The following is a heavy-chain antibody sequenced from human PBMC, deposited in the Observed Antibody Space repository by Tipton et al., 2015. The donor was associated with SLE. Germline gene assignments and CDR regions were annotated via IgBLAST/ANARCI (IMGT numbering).Heavy chain of an antibody. CDR3: AGVLITDFEY. Sequence: SLRLSCAASGFIFSSYAMHWVRQAPGKGLEWVAVISYDGSNKYYANSVKGRFTISRDNSKNTLYLQMNSLRAEDTAVYYCAGVLITDFEYWGQGTLVTVSS. CDR2: ISYDGSNK. D-gene: IGHD3-16*01. J-gene: IGHJ4*02. V-gene: IGHV3-30*04. CDR1: GFIFSSYA.